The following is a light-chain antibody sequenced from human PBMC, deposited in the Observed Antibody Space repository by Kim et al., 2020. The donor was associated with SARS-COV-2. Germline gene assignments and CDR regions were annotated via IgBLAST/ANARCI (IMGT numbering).Light chain of an antibody. V-gene: IGKV1-39*01. CDR2: TAS. J-gene: IGKJ1*01. Sequence: AALRYGMSSHSRANSDVKSYLNWVQQRPGPAPRRLIYTASNWECGVPARFSGSGSAAYFTLTISRLQPEDFAAYYCQQGYTSPPTFGHGTKVDIK. CDR1: SDVKSY. CDR3: QQGYTSPPT.